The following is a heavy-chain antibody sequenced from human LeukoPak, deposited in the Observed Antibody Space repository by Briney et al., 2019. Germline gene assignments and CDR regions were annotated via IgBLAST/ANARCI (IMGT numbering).Heavy chain of an antibody. D-gene: IGHD5-12*01. CDR1: GFTFSSYN. CDR2: IFNSGST. Sequence: GSLRLSCAVSGFTFSSYNMNWVRQPPGKGLEWIGYIFNSGSTYYNPSLKSRVTILVDTSKNQFSLKLSSVTAADTAVYYCARDRHKLVDIVAGILDYWGQGTLVTVSS. V-gene: IGHV4-59*12. J-gene: IGHJ4*02. CDR3: ARDRHKLVDIVAGILDY.